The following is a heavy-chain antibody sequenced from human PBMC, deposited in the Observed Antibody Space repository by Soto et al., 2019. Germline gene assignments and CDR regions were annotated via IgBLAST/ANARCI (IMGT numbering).Heavy chain of an antibody. Sequence: GGSLRLSCAASGFTFSSYAMSWVRQAPGKGLEWVSAISGSGGSTYYADSVKGRFTISRDNSKNTLYLQMNSLRAEDTAVYYCARRITMVRGVKTTYFDYWGQGTLVTVSS. CDR2: ISGSGGST. CDR3: ARRITMVRGVKTTYFDY. D-gene: IGHD3-10*01. J-gene: IGHJ4*02. CDR1: GFTFSSYA. V-gene: IGHV3-23*01.